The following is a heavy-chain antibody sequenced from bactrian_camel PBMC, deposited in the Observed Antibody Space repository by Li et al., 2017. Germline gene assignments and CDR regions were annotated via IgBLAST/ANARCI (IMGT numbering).Heavy chain of an antibody. CDR3: AFAVVGGGLWYDTYEYHY. D-gene: IGHD5*01. Sequence: HVQLVESGGGSVQAGGSLSLSCTASGFTFDGTAMAWFRQAPGNECELVSRISSDGSTYYADSVKGRLTISRDDAKNTLSLQMTALKPEDTAMYYCAFAVVGGGLWYDTYEYHYWGQGTQVTVS. CDR2: ISSDGST. V-gene: IGHV3S55*01. J-gene: IGHJ4*01. CDR1: GFTFDGTA.